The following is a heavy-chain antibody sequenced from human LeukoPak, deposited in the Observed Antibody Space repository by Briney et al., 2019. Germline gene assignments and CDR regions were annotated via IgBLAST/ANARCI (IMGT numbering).Heavy chain of an antibody. V-gene: IGHV5-51*01. J-gene: IGHJ4*02. CDR2: IYPHDSDM. CDR1: GYSFTSYW. CDR3: ARTYGDKELDY. Sequence: KPGESLKISCKGSGYSFTSYWIGWVRQMPGKGLEWMGIIYPHDSDMRYSPAFQGQVTISADKSINTAYLQWSSLKASDTAMYCCARTYGDKELDYWGQGTLVTVSS. D-gene: IGHD4-17*01.